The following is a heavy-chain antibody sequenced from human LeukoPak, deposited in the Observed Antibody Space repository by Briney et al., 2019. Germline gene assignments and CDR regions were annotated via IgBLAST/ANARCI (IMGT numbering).Heavy chain of an antibody. CDR2: ISLDGTT. V-gene: IGHV3-74*01. CDR1: GFTFSDYW. J-gene: IGHJ6*02. Sequence: GGSLRLSCAASGFTFSDYWMHWVRQAPGKGLVWVSCISLDGTTTYADSVKGRFTISRDNSKNTLYLQMNSLRAEDTGVYYCARVTLQQKLVQNYYYYYGMDVWGQGTTVTVSS. CDR3: ARVTLQQKLVQNYYYYYGMDV. D-gene: IGHD6-13*01.